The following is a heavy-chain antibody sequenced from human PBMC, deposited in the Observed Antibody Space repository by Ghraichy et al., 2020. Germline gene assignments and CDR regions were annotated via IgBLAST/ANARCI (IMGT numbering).Heavy chain of an antibody. V-gene: IGHV1-69*13. D-gene: IGHD5-24*01. CDR3: ARDNGVMTATFVY. CDR2: IVTSFGTP. Sequence: SVKVSCKASGGSFSTYAITWVRQAPGQGLEWMGGIVTSFGTPNYAQKFQGRVSITANESTSTAYMELRSLTSGDTAVYFCARDNGVMTATFVYWGQGTLVTVSS. J-gene: IGHJ4*02. CDR1: GGSFSTYA.